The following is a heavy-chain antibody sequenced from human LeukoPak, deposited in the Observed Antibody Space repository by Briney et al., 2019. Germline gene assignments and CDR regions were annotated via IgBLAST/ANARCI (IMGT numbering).Heavy chain of an antibody. D-gene: IGHD3-22*01. J-gene: IGHJ3*02. CDR1: GFTFSSYS. V-gene: IGHV3-21*01. Sequence: GGSLRLSCAASGFTFSSYSMNWVRQAPGKGLEWVSSVSSGGSYIYYADSVKGRFTISRDNGKNSLYLQMNGLRAEDTAVYYCARDYYDSKGAFDIWGQGTMVTVSS. CDR2: VSSGGSYI. CDR3: ARDYYDSKGAFDI.